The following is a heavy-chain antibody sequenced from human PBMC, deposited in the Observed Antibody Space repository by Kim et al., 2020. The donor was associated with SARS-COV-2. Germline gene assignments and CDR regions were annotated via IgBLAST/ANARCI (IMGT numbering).Heavy chain of an antibody. Sequence: TNSNPSLKSRVTVSVDTAKNQFSLKLSAVTAADTAVYYCARDGRSGSSDYWGQGTLVTVSS. CDR3: ARDGRSGSSDY. D-gene: IGHD1-26*01. J-gene: IGHJ4*02. CDR2: T. V-gene: IGHV4-59*01.